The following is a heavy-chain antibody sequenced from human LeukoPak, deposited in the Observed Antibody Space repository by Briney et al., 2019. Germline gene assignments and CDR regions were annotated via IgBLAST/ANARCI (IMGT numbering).Heavy chain of an antibody. CDR2: ISYDGSNK. V-gene: IGHV3-30*09. Sequence: GGSLRLSCAASGFTFSSYAMHWVRQAPGKGLEWVAVISYDGSNKYYADSVKGRFAISRDNSKNTLYLQMNSLRAEDTAVYYCAKDVSYSGSYYFDYWGQGTLVTVSS. J-gene: IGHJ4*02. CDR1: GFTFSSYA. D-gene: IGHD1-26*01. CDR3: AKDVSYSGSYYFDY.